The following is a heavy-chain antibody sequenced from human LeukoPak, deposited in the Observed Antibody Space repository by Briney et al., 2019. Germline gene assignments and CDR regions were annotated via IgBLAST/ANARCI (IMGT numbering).Heavy chain of an antibody. D-gene: IGHD3-22*01. Sequence: SETLSLTCTVSGGSISSGGYYWSWIRQHPGKGLEWIGYIYYSGSTYYNPSLKSRVTISVDTSKNQFSLKLSSVTAADTAVYYCARDSSGYFSPFGVWGQGTTVTVSS. CDR3: ARDSSGYFSPFGV. CDR1: GGSISSGGYY. V-gene: IGHV4-31*03. CDR2: IYYSGST. J-gene: IGHJ6*02.